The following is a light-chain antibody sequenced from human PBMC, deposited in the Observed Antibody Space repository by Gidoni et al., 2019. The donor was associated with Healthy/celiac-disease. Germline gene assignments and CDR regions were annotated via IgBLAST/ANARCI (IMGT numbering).Light chain of an antibody. V-gene: IGKV3-15*01. CDR1: QSVSSN. CDR2: GAS. Sequence: EIVMTQSPATLSVSPGERATLSCRASQSVSSNLAWYQQKPSQAPRLLIYGASTRATGIPARFSGSGSGTEFTLTISSLQSEDFAVYYCQQYNNWPRRTFGQXTKVEIK. J-gene: IGKJ1*01. CDR3: QQYNNWPRRT.